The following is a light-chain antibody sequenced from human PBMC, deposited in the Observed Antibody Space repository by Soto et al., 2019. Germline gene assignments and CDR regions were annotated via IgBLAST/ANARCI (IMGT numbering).Light chain of an antibody. Sequence: QSLLTHPPAVSGAQGQTVVISCSGSSSNIGTPYDVNWYRQIPGTAPKLLIYGNHNRPSGVPERFSGSKSGASATLAITGLQAEDEADYYCQSYDRRLSGYVFGTGTKVTVL. J-gene: IGLJ1*01. CDR3: QSYDRRLSGYV. V-gene: IGLV1-40*01. CDR2: GNH. CDR1: SSNIGTPYD.